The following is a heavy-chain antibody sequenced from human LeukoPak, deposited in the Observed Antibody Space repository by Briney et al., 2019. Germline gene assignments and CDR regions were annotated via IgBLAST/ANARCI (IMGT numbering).Heavy chain of an antibody. CDR2: MNPNSGNT. CDR1: GYTFTSYD. J-gene: IGHJ3*02. Sequence: GASVKVSCKASGYTFTSYDINWVRQATGQGLEWMGWMNPNSGNTGYAQKFQGRVTMTRNTSISTAYMELSSLRSEDTAVYYCARATPGYCSGGSCYPDAFDIWGQGTMVTVSS. CDR3: ARATPGYCSGGSCYPDAFDI. V-gene: IGHV1-8*01. D-gene: IGHD2-15*01.